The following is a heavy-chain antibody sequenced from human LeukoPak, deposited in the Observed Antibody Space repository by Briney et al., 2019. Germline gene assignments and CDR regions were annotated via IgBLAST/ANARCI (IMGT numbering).Heavy chain of an antibody. CDR2: IYYSGST. CDR3: ARGDETTGIFDY. D-gene: IGHD1-1*01. Sequence: PSETLSLTCAVSGGSISSYYWSWIRQPPGKELEWIGYIYYSGSTNYNPSLKSRVTISVDTSKNQFSLKLSSVTAADTAVYYCARGDETTGIFDYWGQGTLVTVSS. CDR1: GGSISSYY. V-gene: IGHV4-59*01. J-gene: IGHJ4*02.